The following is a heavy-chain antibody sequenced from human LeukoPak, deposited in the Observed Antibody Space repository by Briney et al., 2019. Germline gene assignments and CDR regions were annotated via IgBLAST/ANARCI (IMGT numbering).Heavy chain of an antibody. J-gene: IGHJ5*02. V-gene: IGHV1-18*01. CDR3: ARDWGHFGVVTSNWFDP. Sequence: ASVKVSCKASGYTFTSYGISWVRQAPGQGLEWMGWISAYNGNTNYAQKLQGRVTMTTDTSTSTAYMELSRLRSDDTAVYYCARDWGHFGVVTSNWFDPWGQGTLVTVSS. CDR2: ISAYNGNT. D-gene: IGHD3-3*01. CDR1: GYTFTSYG.